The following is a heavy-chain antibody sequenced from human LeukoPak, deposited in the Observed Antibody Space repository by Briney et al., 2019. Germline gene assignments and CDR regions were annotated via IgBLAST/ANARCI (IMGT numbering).Heavy chain of an antibody. CDR3: VTGEGIILPPARFDF. J-gene: IGHJ5*01. Sequence: GWAVRLSCVSCGLTFITYIMNGVRQAAGKGVEGLGHISGGSSTIYYADSVRGRVTISRDNAKNSLYLQMNSLRDEDTAVYYCVTGEGIILPPARFDF. CDR2: ISGGSSTI. D-gene: IGHD2-2*01. CDR1: GLTFITYI. V-gene: IGHV3-48*02.